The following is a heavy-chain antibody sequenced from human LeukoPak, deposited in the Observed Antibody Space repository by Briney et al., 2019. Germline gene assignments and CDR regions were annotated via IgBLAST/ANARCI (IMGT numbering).Heavy chain of an antibody. D-gene: IGHD5-24*01. Sequence: PSETLSLTCTVSGGSISSYYWSWIRQPPGKGLEWVSVIYSGGSTYYADSVKGRFTISRDNSKNTLYLQMNSLRAEDTAVYYCARDGVEMATIGALGIWGQGTMVTVSS. CDR1: GGSISSYY. CDR3: ARDGVEMATIGALGI. V-gene: IGHV3-53*01. CDR2: IYSGGST. J-gene: IGHJ3*02.